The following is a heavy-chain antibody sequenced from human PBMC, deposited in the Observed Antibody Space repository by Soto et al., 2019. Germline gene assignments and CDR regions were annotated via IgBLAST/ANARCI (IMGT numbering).Heavy chain of an antibody. Sequence: QVQLVESGGGVVQPGRSLRLSCAASGFTFSSYGMHWVRQAPGKGLEWVAVISYDGSNKYYADSVKGRFTISRDNSKNTLYLQMNSLRAEDTAVYYCAKQLMGVEWWGPFDPWGQGTLVTVSS. CDR2: ISYDGSNK. D-gene: IGHD2-21*02. V-gene: IGHV3-30*18. CDR3: AKQLMGVEWWGPFDP. J-gene: IGHJ5*02. CDR1: GFTFSSYG.